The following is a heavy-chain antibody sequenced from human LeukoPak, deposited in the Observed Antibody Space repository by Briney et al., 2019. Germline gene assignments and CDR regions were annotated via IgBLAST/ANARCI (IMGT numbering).Heavy chain of an antibody. D-gene: IGHD6-6*01. CDR1: GGTFSSYA. Sequence: SVTVSCKSSGGTFSSYAIPWVRQAPGQGLAWMGGIIPIFGTPNYAQKFQGRVTITADESTSTAYMELSSLRSEDTAVYYCASSSSYRLGYYYYMDVWGKGTTVTVSS. CDR3: ASSSSYRLGYYYYMDV. V-gene: IGHV1-69*01. CDR2: IIPIFGTP. J-gene: IGHJ6*03.